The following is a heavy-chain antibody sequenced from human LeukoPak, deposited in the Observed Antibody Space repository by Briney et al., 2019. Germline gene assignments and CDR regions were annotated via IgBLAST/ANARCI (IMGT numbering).Heavy chain of an antibody. Sequence: ASVKVSCKASGYTFTSYDINWVRQATGQGLEWMGWMNPNSGNTGYAQKFQGRVTITRNTSISTAYMELSSLRSEDTAVYYCARTAHSSSWYYYYHYYMDVWGKGTTVTVSS. D-gene: IGHD6-13*01. CDR3: ARTAHSSSWYYYYHYYMDV. CDR1: GYTFTSYD. J-gene: IGHJ6*03. CDR2: MNPNSGNT. V-gene: IGHV1-8*03.